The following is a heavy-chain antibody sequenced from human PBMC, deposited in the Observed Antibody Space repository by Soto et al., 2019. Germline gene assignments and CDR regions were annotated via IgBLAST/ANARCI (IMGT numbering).Heavy chain of an antibody. J-gene: IGHJ5*02. D-gene: IGHD2-2*01. CDR3: AHALTGGLIVVVPAAIPTMAYNWFDP. CDR2: IYWNDDK. V-gene: IGHV2-5*01. Sequence: QITLKESGPTLVKPTQTLTLTCTFSGFSLSTSGVGVGWIRQPPGKALEWLALIYWNDDKRYSPSLKSRLTTTKDTSKNQVVLTMTNMDPVDTATYYCAHALTGGLIVVVPAAIPTMAYNWFDPWGQGTLVTVSS. CDR1: GFSLSTSGVG.